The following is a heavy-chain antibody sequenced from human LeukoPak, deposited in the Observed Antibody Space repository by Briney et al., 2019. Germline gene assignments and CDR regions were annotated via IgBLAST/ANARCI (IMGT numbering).Heavy chain of an antibody. CDR2: ISAYNGNT. D-gene: IGHD3-10*01. J-gene: IGHJ5*02. Sequence: VASVKVSCKASGYTFTSYGISWVRQAPGQGLEWMGWISAYNGNTNYAQKLQGRVTMTTDTSTSTAYMELRSLRSDDTAVYYCARWSITMVRGVKNVLAYNWFDPWGQGTLVTVYS. CDR3: ARWSITMVRGVKNVLAYNWFDP. V-gene: IGHV1-18*01. CDR1: GYTFTSYG.